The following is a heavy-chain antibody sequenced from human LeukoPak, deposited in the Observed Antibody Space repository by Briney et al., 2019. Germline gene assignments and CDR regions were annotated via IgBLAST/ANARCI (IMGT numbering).Heavy chain of an antibody. CDR3: ARARSGYGGDY. V-gene: IGHV3-66*01. CDR1: GFTVSSNY. J-gene: IGHJ4*02. Sequence: GGSLRLSCAASGFTVSSNYMSWVRQAPGKGLEWVSVIYSGGSTYYADSVKGRFTISRDNSKNTLYLQMNSLRAEDTAVYYCARARSGYGGDYWGQGTLVTVSS. D-gene: IGHD5-12*01. CDR2: IYSGGST.